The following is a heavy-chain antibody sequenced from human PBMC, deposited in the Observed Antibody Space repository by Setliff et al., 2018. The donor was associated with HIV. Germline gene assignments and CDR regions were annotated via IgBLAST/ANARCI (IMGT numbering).Heavy chain of an antibody. J-gene: IGHJ3*02. CDR1: GGSISSTSYY. CDR2: IYYSGST. V-gene: IGHV4-39*01. Sequence: SETLSLTCTVSGGSISSTSYYWGWIRQPPGKGLEWIGSIYYSGSTYYNPSLKSRVTISVDTSKNQFSPKLSSVTAADTAVYYCASTSGSGSAAVGDIWGQGTMVTVSS. D-gene: IGHD1-26*01. CDR3: ASTSGSGSAAVGDI.